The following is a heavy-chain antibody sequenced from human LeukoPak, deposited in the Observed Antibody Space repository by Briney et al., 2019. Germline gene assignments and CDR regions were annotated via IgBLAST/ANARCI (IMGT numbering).Heavy chain of an antibody. J-gene: IGHJ6*03. V-gene: IGHV4-39*01. CDR2: AYFTGST. D-gene: IGHD1-14*01. Sequence: PSETLSLTCTVSGGSVSSSSSYWGWIRQPPGKGLEWIGSAYFTGSTNYNPSLKTRVSISLDTSKNQFSLRLSSVTAEDTAVYYCTRAAGNYQFYYYMDVWGKGTTVTVSS. CDR3: TRAAGNYQFYYYMDV. CDR1: GGSVSSSSSY.